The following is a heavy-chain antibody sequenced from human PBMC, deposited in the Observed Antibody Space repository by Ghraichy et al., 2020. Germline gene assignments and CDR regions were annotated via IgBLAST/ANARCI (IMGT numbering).Heavy chain of an antibody. D-gene: IGHD2-21*02. V-gene: IGHV3-21*01. CDR3: ARGGRGAYCGGDCYLV. Sequence: GGSLRLSCAASGFTFSSYSMNWVRQAPGKGLEWVSSISSSSSYIYYADSVKGRFTISRDNAKNSLYLQMNSLRAEDTAVYYCARGGRGAYCGGDCYLVWGQGTLVTVSS. J-gene: IGHJ4*02. CDR2: ISSSSSYI. CDR1: GFTFSSYS.